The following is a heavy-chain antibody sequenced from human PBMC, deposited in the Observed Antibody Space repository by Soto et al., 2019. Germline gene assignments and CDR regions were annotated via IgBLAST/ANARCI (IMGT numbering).Heavy chain of an antibody. CDR3: ARAVGYYDSSGYYRSPWFDP. V-gene: IGHV4-30-4*01. Sequence: SEMLSLTCTVSGGSISSGDYYWSWIRQPPGKGLEWIGYIYYSGSTYYNPSLKSRVTISVDTSKNQFSLKLSSVTAADTAVYYCARAVGYYDSSGYYRSPWFDPWGHGTLVTVSS. J-gene: IGHJ5*02. D-gene: IGHD3-22*01. CDR1: GGSISSGDYY. CDR2: IYYSGST.